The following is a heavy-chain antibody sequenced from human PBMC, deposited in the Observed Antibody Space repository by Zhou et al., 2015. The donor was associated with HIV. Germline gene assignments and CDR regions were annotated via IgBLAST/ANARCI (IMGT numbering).Heavy chain of an antibody. J-gene: IGHJ3*01. Sequence: EVQLVESGGDLVQPGRSLRLSCAGSGFTFDNHGMNWVRQRPGKGLEWVSGISWSGGTIGYADSVKGRFIISRDNAKKSLYLQMNSLTTEDTALYSCTKDKGRTSSFSDVFDFWGRGTMVTVSS. CDR3: TKDKGRTSSFSDVFDF. V-gene: IGHV3-9*01. CDR1: GFTFDNHG. D-gene: IGHD1-14*01. CDR2: ISWSGGTI.